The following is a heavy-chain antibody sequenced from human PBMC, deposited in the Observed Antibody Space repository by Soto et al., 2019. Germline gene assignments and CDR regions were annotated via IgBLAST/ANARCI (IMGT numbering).Heavy chain of an antibody. CDR3: AGDATDGDFVDAFDV. D-gene: IGHD4-17*01. CDR1: GFSVSINY. J-gene: IGHJ3*01. CDR2: IYSGGTT. V-gene: IGHV3-66*01. Sequence: ELQLVESGGGLVQPGGSLRLSCAASGFSVSINYVNWVRQAPGKGLEWVSVIYSGGTTHYADSVKGRFTISRDTSKNTLYLQMNSLRVEDTAVYYFAGDATDGDFVDAFDVWSQGTMVTVSS.